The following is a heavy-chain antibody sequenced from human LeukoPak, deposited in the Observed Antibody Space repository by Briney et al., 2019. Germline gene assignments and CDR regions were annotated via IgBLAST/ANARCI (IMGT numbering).Heavy chain of an antibody. J-gene: IGHJ4*02. CDR2: ISYDGSNK. CDR1: GFTFSNYV. Sequence: GRSLRLSCAASGFTFSNYVIHWVRQAPGKGLEWVAVISYDGSNKYYVDSVKGRFTISRDNSKNTLFLQMNSQRAEDTAVYYCVKDLNCGGDCYSAAGHWGQGILVTVSS. V-gene: IGHV3-30*18. D-gene: IGHD2-21*02. CDR3: VKDLNCGGDCYSAAGH.